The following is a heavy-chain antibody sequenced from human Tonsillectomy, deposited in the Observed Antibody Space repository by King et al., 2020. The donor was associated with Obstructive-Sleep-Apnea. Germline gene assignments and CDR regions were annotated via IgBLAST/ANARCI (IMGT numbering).Heavy chain of an antibody. CDR3: AILTVDTARYYYGMDV. CDR2: IDPSDSYT. CDR1: GYSFTSYW. D-gene: IGHD5-18*01. Sequence: QLVQSGAEVKKPGESLRISCKGSGYSFTSYWISWVRQMPGKGLEWMGRIDPSDSYTNYSPSFQGHVTISVDKSISTAYLQWSSLKASDTAMYYCAILTVDTARYYYGMDVWGQGTTVTVSS. J-gene: IGHJ6*02. V-gene: IGHV5-10-1*03.